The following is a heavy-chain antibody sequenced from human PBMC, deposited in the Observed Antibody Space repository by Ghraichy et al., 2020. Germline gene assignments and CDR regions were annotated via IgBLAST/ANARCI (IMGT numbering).Heavy chain of an antibody. V-gene: IGHV3-33*01. CDR1: GFTFSSYG. CDR3: ARDRDFWSGYSIYYYYYGMDV. J-gene: IGHJ6*02. D-gene: IGHD3-3*01. CDR2: IWYDGSNK. Sequence: GGSLRLSCAASGFTFSSYGMHWVRQAPGKGLEWVAVIWYDGSNKYYADSVKGRFTISRDNSKNTLYLQMNSLRAEDTAVYYCARDRDFWSGYSIYYYYYGMDVWGQGTTVTVSS.